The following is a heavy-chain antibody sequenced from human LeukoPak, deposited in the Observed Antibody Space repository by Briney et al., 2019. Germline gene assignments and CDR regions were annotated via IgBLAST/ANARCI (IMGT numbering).Heavy chain of an antibody. J-gene: IGHJ4*02. D-gene: IGHD3-10*01. CDR1: GFTFSSYA. CDR3: AKDGLLWFGELFPGSDGGDY. CDR2: ISGSGGST. Sequence: GGSLRLSCAASGFTFSSYAMSWVRQAPGKGLEWVSAISGSGGSTYYADSVKGRFTISRDNSKNTLYLQMNSLRAEDTAVYYCAKDGLLWFGELFPGSDGGDYWGQGTLVTVSS. V-gene: IGHV3-23*01.